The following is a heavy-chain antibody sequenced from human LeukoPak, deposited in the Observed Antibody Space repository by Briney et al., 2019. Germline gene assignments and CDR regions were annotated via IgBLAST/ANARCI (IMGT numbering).Heavy chain of an antibody. CDR2: IYPGDSDN. CDR3: ARLAYCGGDCYRTTRGYFQY. J-gene: IGHJ1*01. CDR1: GYSFTSYW. D-gene: IGHD2-21*02. V-gene: IGHV5-51*01. Sequence: GESLKISCKGSGYSFTSYWIGWVRQMPGKGLEWMGIIYPGDSDNKYSPSFQGQVTISADKSINTVYLQWSSLKASDTAIYYCARLAYCGGDCYRTTRGYFQYWGQGTLVTVSS.